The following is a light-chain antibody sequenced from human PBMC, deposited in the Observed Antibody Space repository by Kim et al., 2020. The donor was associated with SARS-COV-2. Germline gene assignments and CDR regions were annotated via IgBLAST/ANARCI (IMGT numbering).Light chain of an antibody. CDR3: SSYAGRNNVV. CDR1: SSDVGGSNF. J-gene: IGLJ2*01. CDR2: EVN. V-gene: IGLV2-8*01. Sequence: QSVLTQPPSASGSPGQSVTISCTGTSSDVGGSNFISWYQHYPGKAPRLMIYEVNKRPSGVSNRFSGSKSGNTASLTVSGLQAEDEADYYCSSYAGRNNVVFGGGTQLTVL.